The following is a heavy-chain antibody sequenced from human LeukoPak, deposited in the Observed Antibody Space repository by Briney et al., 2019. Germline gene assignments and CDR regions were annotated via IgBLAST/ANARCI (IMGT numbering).Heavy chain of an antibody. D-gene: IGHD3-22*01. J-gene: IGHJ4*02. Sequence: ASVKVSCKASGYTFTSYDINWVRQATGQGLEWMGWMNPNSGNTGYAQKFQGRVTMTRNTSISTAYMELSSLRSEDTAVYYCARGWDYDSGGRPTAYVYWGQGTLVTVSS. CDR2: MNPNSGNT. CDR1: GYTFTSYD. V-gene: IGHV1-8*01. CDR3: ARGWDYDSGGRPTAYVY.